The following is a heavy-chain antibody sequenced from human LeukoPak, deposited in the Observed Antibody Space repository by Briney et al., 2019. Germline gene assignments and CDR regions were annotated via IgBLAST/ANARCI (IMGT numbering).Heavy chain of an antibody. CDR1: GFTFSSYS. CDR3: ARGEAVAGTSYYYGMDV. D-gene: IGHD6-19*01. J-gene: IGHJ6*02. CDR2: ISSSSSTI. V-gene: IGHV3-48*01. Sequence: GGSLRRSCAASGFTFSSYSMNWVRQAPGKGLEWVSYISSSSSTIYYADSVKGRFTISRDNAKNSLYLQMNSLRAEDTAVYYCARGEAVAGTSYYYGMDVWGQGTTVTVSS.